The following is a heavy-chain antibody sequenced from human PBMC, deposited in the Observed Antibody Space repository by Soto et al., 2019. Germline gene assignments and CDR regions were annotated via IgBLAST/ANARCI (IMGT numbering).Heavy chain of an antibody. V-gene: IGHV3-72*01. CDR1: AFIFSEHG. CDR2: SRDKAQGYST. D-gene: IGHD6-19*01. CDR3: VREGSGWSSRESFEV. Sequence: PGRSLRVSCSASAFIFSEHGMTWIRRAPGKGLEWVGRSRDKAQGYSTAYAASVKGRFTTSRDESKNSVYLQMNSLNTEDTALYDFVREGSGWSSRESFEVRGRGTMVT. J-gene: IGHJ3*01.